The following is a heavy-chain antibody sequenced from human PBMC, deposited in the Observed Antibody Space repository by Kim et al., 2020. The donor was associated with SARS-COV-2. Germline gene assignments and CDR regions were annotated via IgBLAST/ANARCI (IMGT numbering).Heavy chain of an antibody. V-gene: IGHV3-23*01. D-gene: IGHD6-13*01. J-gene: IGHJ4*02. Sequence: YYADSVKGRFTISRDNSKNTLYLQMNSLRAEDTAVYYCVKRTSSTWYWDYWGQGTLVTVSS. CDR3: VKRTSSTWYWDY.